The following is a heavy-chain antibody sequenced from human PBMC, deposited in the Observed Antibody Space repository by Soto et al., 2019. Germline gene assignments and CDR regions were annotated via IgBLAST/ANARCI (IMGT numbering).Heavy chain of an antibody. CDR3: SRGDREDTAVVIGARPGEYGMDV. CDR1: GFTFSIYA. D-gene: IGHD2-15*01. CDR2: ISYDGARK. J-gene: IGHJ6*02. V-gene: IGHV3-30-3*01. Sequence: QVQLVESGGGVVQPGRSLRLSCAASGFTFSIYAMHWVRQAPGKGLEWVAVISYDGARKAYANSMKGRFTISRDTSKNTLYLQMNSLRVEDTAAYYCSRGDREDTAVVIGARPGEYGMDVWGRGTTVTVSS.